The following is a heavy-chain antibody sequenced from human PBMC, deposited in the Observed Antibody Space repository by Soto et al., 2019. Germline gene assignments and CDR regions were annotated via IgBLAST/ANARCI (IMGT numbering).Heavy chain of an antibody. J-gene: IGHJ6*02. Sequence: QVQLVESGGGVVQPGRSLRLSCAASEFPFSSYGMHWVRQAPGKGLEWVAVIWHDGSKKYYADSAKGRFTISRDNSKNTLYLRINSQRAEDTALYYCARGSDPFSGWSTRSNYYAIDVWGQGTTVTVSS. D-gene: IGHD6-19*01. CDR2: IWHDGSKK. CDR1: EFPFSSYG. CDR3: ARGSDPFSGWSTRSNYYAIDV. V-gene: IGHV3-33*01.